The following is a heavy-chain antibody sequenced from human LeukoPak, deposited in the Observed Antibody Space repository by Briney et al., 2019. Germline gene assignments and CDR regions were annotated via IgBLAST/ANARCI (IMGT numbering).Heavy chain of an antibody. J-gene: IGHJ4*02. CDR3: AKEIYFGYYFDY. V-gene: IGHV3-66*01. CDR1: GFTVSSNY. CDR2: IYSGGST. Sequence: GGSLRLSCAASGFTVSSNYMSWVRQAPGKGLEWVSVIYSGGSTYYADSVKGRFTISRDNSKNTLYLQMNSLRAEDTAVYYCAKEIYFGYYFDYWGQGTLVTVSS. D-gene: IGHD3-9*01.